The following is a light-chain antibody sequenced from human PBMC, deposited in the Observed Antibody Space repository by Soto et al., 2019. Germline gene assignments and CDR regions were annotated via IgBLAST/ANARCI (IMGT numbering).Light chain of an antibody. CDR1: QSVSSTY. J-gene: IGKJ2*01. CDR3: QQSGSTPYT. Sequence: EIVLTQSPGTLSLSPGERATLSCRASQSVSSTYLAWYQQKPGQAPRVLIYGASSRASGIPDRFGGSGSGTDFTITITRVEPEDFAVYYCQQSGSTPYTFGQGTNLEIK. V-gene: IGKV3-20*01. CDR2: GAS.